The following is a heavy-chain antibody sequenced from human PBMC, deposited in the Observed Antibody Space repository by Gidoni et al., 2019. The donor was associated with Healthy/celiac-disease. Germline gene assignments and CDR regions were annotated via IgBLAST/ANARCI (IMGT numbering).Heavy chain of an antibody. J-gene: IGHJ4*02. Sequence: QVQLQQWGAGLLKPSETLSLTCAVYGGSFSGYYWSWIRQPPGKGLEWIGEINHSGSTNYNPSLKSRVTISVDTSKNQFSLKLSSVTAADTAVYYCARVRKTPPDYWGQGTLVTVSS. CDR2: INHSGST. CDR3: ARVRKTPPDY. V-gene: IGHV4-34*01. CDR1: GGSFSGYY.